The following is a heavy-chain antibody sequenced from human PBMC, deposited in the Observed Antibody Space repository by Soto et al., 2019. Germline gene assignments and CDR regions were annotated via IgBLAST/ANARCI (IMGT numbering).Heavy chain of an antibody. CDR1: GGSISSSSYY. CDR2: IYYSGST. CDR3: ARGVKARNAADY. J-gene: IGHJ4*02. Sequence: SETLSLTCTVSGGSISSSSYYWGWIRQPPGKGLEWIGSIYYSGSTYYNPSLKSRVTISVDTSKNQFSLKLSSVTAADTAVYYCARGVKARNAADYWGQGTLVTVSS. V-gene: IGHV4-39*01. D-gene: IGHD3-3*01.